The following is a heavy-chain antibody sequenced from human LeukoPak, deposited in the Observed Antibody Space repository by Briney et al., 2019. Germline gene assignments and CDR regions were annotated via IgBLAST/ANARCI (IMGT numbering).Heavy chain of an antibody. Sequence: GGSLRLSCAASGFTFSSYAMSWVRQAPGKGLEWVSAISGSGGSTYHADSVKGRFTISRDNSKNTLYLQMNSLRAEDTAVYYCAKTYYYDSSGYYYFDYWGQGTLVTVSS. J-gene: IGHJ4*02. V-gene: IGHV3-23*01. CDR3: AKTYYYDSSGYYYFDY. CDR1: GFTFSSYA. D-gene: IGHD3-22*01. CDR2: ISGSGGST.